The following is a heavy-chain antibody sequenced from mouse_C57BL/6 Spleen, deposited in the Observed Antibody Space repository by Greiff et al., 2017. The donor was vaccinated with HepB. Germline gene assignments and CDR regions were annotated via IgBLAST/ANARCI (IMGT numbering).Heavy chain of an antibody. D-gene: IGHD2-4*01. CDR3: SRWDYDDLFAY. J-gene: IGHJ3*01. CDR2: IDPSDSYT. CDR1: GYTFTSYW. V-gene: IGHV1-69*01. Sequence: QVQLQQPGAELVMPGASVKLSCKASGYTFTSYWMHWVKQRPGQGLEWIGEIDPSDSYTNYNQKFKGKSTLTVDKSSSTAYMQLSSLTSEYSAFYYCSRWDYDDLFAYWGQGTLVTVSA.